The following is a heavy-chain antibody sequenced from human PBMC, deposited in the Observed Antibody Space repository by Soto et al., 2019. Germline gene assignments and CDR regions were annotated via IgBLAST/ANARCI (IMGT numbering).Heavy chain of an antibody. J-gene: IGHJ4*02. CDR1: GFTFSSYG. CDR2: IWYDGSNK. Sequence: GGSLRLSCAASGFTFSSYGMHWVRQAPGKGLEWVAVIWYDGSNKYYADSVKGRFTISRDNSKNTLYLQMNSLRAEDTAVYYCARDFKEVPLDYWGQGTLVTVSS. CDR3: ARDFKEVPLDY. V-gene: IGHV3-33*01.